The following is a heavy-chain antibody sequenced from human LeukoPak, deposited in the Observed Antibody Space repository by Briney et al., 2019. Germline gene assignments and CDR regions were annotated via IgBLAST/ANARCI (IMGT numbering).Heavy chain of an antibody. CDR3: ASARSGWSLNYYMDV. D-gene: IGHD6-19*01. Sequence: SETLSLTCAVYGGSFSGYYWNWIRQPPGKGLEWIGEINHSGIKYNPSLKSRVTISVDTSKNQFSLKLSSVTAADTAVYYCASARSGWSLNYYMDVWGKGTTVTVSS. CDR2: INHSGI. V-gene: IGHV4-34*01. CDR1: GGSFSGYY. J-gene: IGHJ6*03.